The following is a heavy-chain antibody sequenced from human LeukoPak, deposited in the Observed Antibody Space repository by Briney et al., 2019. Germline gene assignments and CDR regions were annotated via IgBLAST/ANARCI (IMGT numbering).Heavy chain of an antibody. V-gene: IGHV4-34*01. CDR2: INHSGST. D-gene: IGHD3-10*01. J-gene: IGHJ4*02. CDR1: GGSSSGYY. CDR3: ARANMVRGVLAY. Sequence: SETLSLTCAVYGGSSSGYYWSWIRQPPGKGLEWIGEINHSGSTNYNPSLKSRVTISVDTSKNQFSLKLSSVTAADTAVYYCARANMVRGVLAYWGQGTLVTVSS.